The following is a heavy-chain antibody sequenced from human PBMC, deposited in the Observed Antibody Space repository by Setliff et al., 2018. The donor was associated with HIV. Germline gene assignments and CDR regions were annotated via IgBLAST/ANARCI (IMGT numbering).Heavy chain of an antibody. CDR1: SGSISSGSYY. D-gene: IGHD3-3*01. Sequence: SETLSLTCTVSSGSISSGSYYWTWIRHHPENGLEWIAYIHYSGATNYNPSLKSRVTISIDTSKNQFSLRLTSVTAADTAVYYCARSPPTTFWSGYTYYYYMDVWGKGTTVTVSS. CDR2: IHYSGAT. V-gene: IGHV4-31*03. J-gene: IGHJ6*03. CDR3: ARSPPTTFWSGYTYYYYMDV.